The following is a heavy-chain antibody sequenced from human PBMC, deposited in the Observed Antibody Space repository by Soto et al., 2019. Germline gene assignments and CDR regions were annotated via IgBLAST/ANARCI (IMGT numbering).Heavy chain of an antibody. Sequence: TGGSLRLSCAASGFTFSSYGMHWVRQAPGKGLEWVAVIWYDGSNKYYADSVKGRFTISRDNSKNTLYLQMNSLRAEDTAVYYCARDHLVVVTAIRGAYFDYWGQGTLVTVSS. V-gene: IGHV3-33*01. J-gene: IGHJ4*02. CDR3: ARDHLVVVTAIRGAYFDY. D-gene: IGHD2-21*02. CDR1: GFTFSSYG. CDR2: IWYDGSNK.